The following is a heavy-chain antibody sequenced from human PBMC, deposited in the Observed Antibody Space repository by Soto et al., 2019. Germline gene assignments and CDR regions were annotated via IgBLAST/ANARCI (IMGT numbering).Heavy chain of an antibody. V-gene: IGHV1-58*02. Sequence: SVKVSCKASGFTFTSSAMQWVRQARGQRLEWIGWIVVGSGNTNYAQKFQERVTITRDMSTSTAYMELSSLRSEDTAVYYCAASASLPTIFGVVDYYYYYMDVWGKGTTVTVSS. D-gene: IGHD3-3*01. CDR3: AASASLPTIFGVVDYYYYYMDV. J-gene: IGHJ6*03. CDR1: GFTFTSSA. CDR2: IVVGSGNT.